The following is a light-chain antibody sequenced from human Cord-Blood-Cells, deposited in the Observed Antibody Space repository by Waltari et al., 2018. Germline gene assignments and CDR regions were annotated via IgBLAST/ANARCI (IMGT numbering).Light chain of an antibody. V-gene: IGLV2-14*01. CDR2: DVS. Sequence: QSALTQPASVSGSPAQSITTSCTGTSSDVGGYNYVPWYQQHPGKAPKLMIYDVSNRPSGVSNRFSGSKSGNTASLTISGLQAEDEADYYCSSYTSSSTWVFGGGTKLTVL. CDR1: SSDVGGYNY. J-gene: IGLJ3*02. CDR3: SSYTSSSTWV.